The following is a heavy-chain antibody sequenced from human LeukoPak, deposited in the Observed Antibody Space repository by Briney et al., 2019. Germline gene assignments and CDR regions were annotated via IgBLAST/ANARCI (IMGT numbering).Heavy chain of an antibody. Sequence: GGSLRLSCAASGFTFSHYWMHWVRQAPGKGLVWVSRTNSDGSSRDYADSVKGRFTISRDNAKNTLYLQMKSLRAEDTAVYYCARSHRGAYYYYGMDVWGQGTTVTVSS. D-gene: IGHD3-16*01. CDR2: TNSDGSSR. J-gene: IGHJ6*02. CDR3: ARSHRGAYYYYGMDV. V-gene: IGHV3-74*01. CDR1: GFTFSHYW.